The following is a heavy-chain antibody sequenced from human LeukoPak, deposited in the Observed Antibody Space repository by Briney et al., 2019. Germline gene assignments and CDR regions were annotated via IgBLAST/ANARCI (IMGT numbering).Heavy chain of an antibody. D-gene: IGHD3-10*01. CDR2: IIPIFGIA. CDR1: GGTFSSYA. J-gene: IGHJ6*02. Sequence: ASVKVSCKASGGTFSSYAISWVRQAPGQGLEWMGRIIPIFGIANYAQKFQGRVTITADKSTSTAYMELSSLRSEDTAVYYCASMVRGYYYYGMDVWGQGTTVTVSS. V-gene: IGHV1-69*04. CDR3: ASMVRGYYYYGMDV.